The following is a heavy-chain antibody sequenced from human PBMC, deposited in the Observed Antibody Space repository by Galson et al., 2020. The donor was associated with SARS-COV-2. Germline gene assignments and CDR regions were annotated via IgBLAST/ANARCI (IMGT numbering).Heavy chain of an antibody. D-gene: IGHD3-22*01. CDR2: ISSSGSTI. Sequence: GESLKISCAASGFTFSSYEMNWVRQAPGKGLEWVSYISSSGSTIYYADSVKGRFTISRDNAKNSLYLQMNSLRAEDTAVYYCARGVKTWYYYDSSGYYTGYYFDYWGQGTLVTVSS. CDR3: ARGVKTWYYYDSSGYYTGYYFDY. CDR1: GFTFSSYE. V-gene: IGHV3-48*03. J-gene: IGHJ4*02.